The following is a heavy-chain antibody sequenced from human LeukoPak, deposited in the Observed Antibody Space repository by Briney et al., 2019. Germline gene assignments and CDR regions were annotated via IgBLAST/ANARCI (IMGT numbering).Heavy chain of an antibody. Sequence: GGSLGLSGAASGSPFRNSGMPWFGQAQGKGWERVANIKEDGSETYYVGSVRGRFTISRDNAKNSVYLEMNSLRAEDTAVYFCARDRGSQQFDYWGQGTLVTVSS. CDR1: GSPFRNSG. J-gene: IGHJ4*02. CDR2: IKEDGSET. CDR3: ARDRGSQQFDY. V-gene: IGHV3-7*01. D-gene: IGHD3-10*01.